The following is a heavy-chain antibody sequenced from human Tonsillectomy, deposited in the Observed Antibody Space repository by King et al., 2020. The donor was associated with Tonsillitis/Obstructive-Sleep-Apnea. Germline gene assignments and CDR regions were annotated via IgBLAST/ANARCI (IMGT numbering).Heavy chain of an antibody. D-gene: IGHD4-17*01. CDR1: GGSVSSGSYY. CDR2: IYYSGST. V-gene: IGHV4-61*01. J-gene: IGHJ4*02. Sequence: VQLQESGPGLVKPSETLSLTCTVSGGSVSSGSYYWSWIRQPPGKGLEWIGYIYYSGSTNYNPSLKSRVTISVDTSKNQVSLKLSSVTAADTAVYYCARAVYGDYVDYFDYWGQGTLVTVSS. CDR3: ARAVYGDYVDYFDY.